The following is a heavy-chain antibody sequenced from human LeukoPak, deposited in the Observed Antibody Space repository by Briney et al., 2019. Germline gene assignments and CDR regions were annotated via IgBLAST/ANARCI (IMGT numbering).Heavy chain of an antibody. CDR3: ARGLRNHPTAKIAAAWWFDP. CDR1: GGSFSGYY. CDR2: TNNGGST. J-gene: IGHJ5*02. Sequence: SETLSLTCAVYGGSFSGYYWGWIAQPQGKGLKGIGETNNGGSTNYNPSLKGRVNIPVDTSKNQFSLKLSSVTAADTAVYYCARGLRNHPTAKIAAAWWFDPWGQGTLVTVSS. D-gene: IGHD6-13*01. V-gene: IGHV4-34*01.